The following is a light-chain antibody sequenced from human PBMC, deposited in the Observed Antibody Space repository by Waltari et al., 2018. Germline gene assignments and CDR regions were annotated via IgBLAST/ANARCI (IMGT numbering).Light chain of an antibody. CDR3: AAWDDSLNGRWV. V-gene: IGLV1-44*01. J-gene: IGLJ3*02. CDR1: APNIGTNV. CDR2: RSD. Sequence: QSVLTQPPSASGTPGQGVTISCSGGAPNIGTNVVNWYQQVPGKAPKLLIYRSDRRPAGVPDRFSGSKSGTSASLAISGLQSEDEADYYCAAWDDSLNGRWVFGGGTKVTVL.